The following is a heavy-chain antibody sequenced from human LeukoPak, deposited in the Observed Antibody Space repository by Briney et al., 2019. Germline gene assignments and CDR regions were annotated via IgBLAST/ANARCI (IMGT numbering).Heavy chain of an antibody. CDR1: GFTFDMYD. J-gene: IGHJ4*02. CDR2: ISSSSSYI. CDR3: ARALKRGYSYGYYFDY. V-gene: IGHV3-21*01. D-gene: IGHD5-18*01. Sequence: GGSLRLSCTVSGFTFDMYDMSWVRQAPGKGLEWVSSISSSSSYIYYADSVKGRFTISRDNAKNSLYLQMNSLRAEDTAVYYCARALKRGYSYGYYFDYWGQGTLVTVSS.